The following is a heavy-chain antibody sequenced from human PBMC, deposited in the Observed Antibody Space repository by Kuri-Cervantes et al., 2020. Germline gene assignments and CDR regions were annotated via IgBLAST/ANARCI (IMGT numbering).Heavy chain of an antibody. Sequence: SVKVSCKASGGTFSSYAISWVRQAPGQGLEWMGGIIPIFGTANYAQKFQGRVTITADESTSTAYMELSSLRSDDTAVYYCARDRALGYSLDYWGQGTLVTVSS. D-gene: IGHD6-13*01. CDR2: IIPIFGTA. V-gene: IGHV1-69*13. CDR1: GGTFSSYA. J-gene: IGHJ4*02. CDR3: ARDRALGYSLDY.